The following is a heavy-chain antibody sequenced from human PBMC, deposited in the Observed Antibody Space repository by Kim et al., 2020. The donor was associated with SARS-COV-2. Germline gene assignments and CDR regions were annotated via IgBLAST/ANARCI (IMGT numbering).Heavy chain of an antibody. V-gene: IGHV1-8*01. J-gene: IGHJ4*02. Sequence: ASVKVSCKASGYTFTSYDINWVRQATGQGLEWMGWMNPNSGNTGYAQKFQGRVTMTRNTSISTAYMELSSLRSEDTAVYYCARGYDSSGYYALPFDYWGQGTLVTVSS. CDR1: GYTFTSYD. CDR2: MNPNSGNT. D-gene: IGHD3-22*01. CDR3: ARGYDSSGYYALPFDY.